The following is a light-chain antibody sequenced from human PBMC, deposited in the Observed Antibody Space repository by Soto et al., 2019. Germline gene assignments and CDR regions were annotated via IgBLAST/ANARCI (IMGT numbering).Light chain of an antibody. J-gene: IGKJ5*01. CDR1: QSISSY. Sequence: DIQMTQSPSSLSASVGDRVTITCRASQSISSYLNWYQQKPGKPPNLLIYKASTLASGVPSRFSGSGSGTDFTLTISSLEPEDFAVYYCQQRSRWPPITFGQGTRLEIK. CDR2: KAS. V-gene: IGKV1-39*01. CDR3: QQRSRWPPIT.